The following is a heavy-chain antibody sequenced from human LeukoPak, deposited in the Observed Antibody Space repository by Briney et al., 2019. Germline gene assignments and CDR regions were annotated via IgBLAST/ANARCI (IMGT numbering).Heavy chain of an antibody. J-gene: IGHJ5*02. CDR2: IYYSGST. D-gene: IGHD2-2*02. Sequence: PSETLSLTCTVPGGSISSHYWSWIRQPPGKGLEWIGCIYYSGSTNYNPSLKSRVTISVDTSKNQFSLKLSSVTAADTAVYYCARGAYCSSTSCYIRTDWFDPWGQGTLVTVSS. CDR3: ARGAYCSSTSCYIRTDWFDP. CDR1: GGSISSHY. V-gene: IGHV4-59*11.